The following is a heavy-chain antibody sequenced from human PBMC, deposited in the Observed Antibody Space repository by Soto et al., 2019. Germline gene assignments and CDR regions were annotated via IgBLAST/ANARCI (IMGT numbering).Heavy chain of an antibody. Sequence: SETLSLTCTVSGGSISSGDHSWSWIRQPPGKGLEWIGYIYYSGSSYYNPSLKSRVTVSLDTSKNQFSLNLNSVTAADTAVYYWASFGVIGETVDYWGQGTLVTVSS. D-gene: IGHD3-10*01. CDR3: ASFGVIGETVDY. J-gene: IGHJ4*02. V-gene: IGHV4-30-4*01. CDR1: GGSISSGDHS. CDR2: IYYSGSS.